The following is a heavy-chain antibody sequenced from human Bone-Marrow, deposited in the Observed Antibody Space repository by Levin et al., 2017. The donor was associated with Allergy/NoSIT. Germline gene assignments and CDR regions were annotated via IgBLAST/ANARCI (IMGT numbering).Heavy chain of an antibody. CDR3: ARALTGVINVFVAFDI. CDR1: GGSISSSNW. V-gene: IGHV4-4*02. D-gene: IGHD3-22*01. CDR2: IYHSGST. J-gene: IGHJ3*02. Sequence: KASETLSLTCAVSGGSISSSNWWSWVRQPPGKGLEWIGEIYHSGSTNYNPSLKSRVTISVDKSKNQFSLKLSSVTAADTAVYYCARALTGVINVFVAFDIWGQGTMVTVSS.